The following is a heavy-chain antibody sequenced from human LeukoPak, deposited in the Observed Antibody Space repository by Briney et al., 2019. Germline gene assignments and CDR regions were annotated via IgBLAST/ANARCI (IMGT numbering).Heavy chain of an antibody. CDR2: IKTDGSEK. V-gene: IGHV3-7*01. CDR1: GFTFSNYW. Sequence: GGSLRLSCEGSGFTFSNYWMGWVRQAPGKGLQWVANIKTDGSEKYYVDSVKGRFTISRDNAKNSLYLQMNSLRAEDTAVYYCTTYSSLNRREFQYWGQGTLLTVSS. D-gene: IGHD3-22*01. J-gene: IGHJ1*01. CDR3: TTYSSLNRREFQY.